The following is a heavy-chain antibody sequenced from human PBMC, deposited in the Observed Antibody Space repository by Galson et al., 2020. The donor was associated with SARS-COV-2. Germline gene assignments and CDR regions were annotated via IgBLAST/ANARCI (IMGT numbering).Heavy chain of an antibody. J-gene: IGHJ3*02. V-gene: IGHV6-1*01. CDR2: TYYRSRWSY. CDR1: GDSVSSNTAA. CDR3: ARDSSIGLEALDI. Sequence: SQTLSLTCPISGDSVSSNTAAWYWIRQSPSRGLEWLGRTYYRSRWSYEYAESVKSRVTVNPDTAKNQFSLHLNSVTPEDTAVYYCARDSSIGLEALDIWGQGTMVTVSS.